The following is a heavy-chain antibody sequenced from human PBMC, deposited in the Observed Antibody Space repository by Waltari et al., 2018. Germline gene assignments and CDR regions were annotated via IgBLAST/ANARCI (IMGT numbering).Heavy chain of an antibody. V-gene: IGHV3-23*01. D-gene: IGHD3-10*01. Sequence: EVQLLESGGGLVQPGGSLRLSCAASGFTFSSYAMSWVRQAPGKRLEWVSAISGNVGSTYYSDSVKGRFTSSRDNSKNTLYLQMNSLRAEDTAVYYCAKDVAQGSFYYFDYWGQGTLVTVSS. J-gene: IGHJ4*02. CDR3: AKDVAQGSFYYFDY. CDR2: ISGNVGST. CDR1: GFTFSSYA.